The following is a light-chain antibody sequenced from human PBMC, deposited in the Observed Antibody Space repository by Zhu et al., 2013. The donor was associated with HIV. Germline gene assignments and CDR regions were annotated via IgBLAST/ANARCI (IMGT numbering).Light chain of an antibody. V-gene: IGKV3-15*01. CDR1: QSVSSSN. J-gene: IGKJ2*03. CDR2: GAS. CDR3: QQYYSTPYS. Sequence: EIVMTQSPGTLSLSPGERATLSCRASQSVSSSNLAWYQQKPGQAPRLLIYGASTRATGFPARFFGSGSGTEFTLTITSLQAEDVAVYYCQQYYSTPYSFGQGTKLEIK.